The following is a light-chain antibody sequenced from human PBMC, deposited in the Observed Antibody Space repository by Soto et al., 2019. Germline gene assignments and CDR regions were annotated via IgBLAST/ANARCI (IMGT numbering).Light chain of an antibody. Sequence: QSALTQPRSVSGSPGQSVTISCTGTSNDVGGYDYVPWYQQHPGKAPKLMLYDVSTRPSGVPHRFSGSKSGNTASLTISGLQAEDEADYYCCSYAGSYTSLFGGGTKLTVL. CDR3: CSYAGSYTSL. V-gene: IGLV2-11*01. J-gene: IGLJ3*02. CDR1: SNDVGGYDY. CDR2: DVS.